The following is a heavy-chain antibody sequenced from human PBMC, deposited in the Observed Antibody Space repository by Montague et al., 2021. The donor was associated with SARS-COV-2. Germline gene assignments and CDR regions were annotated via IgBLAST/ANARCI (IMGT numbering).Heavy chain of an antibody. V-gene: IGHV4-59*01. CDR3: ARGLDHYDFWCGYYYYYMDV. D-gene: IGHD3-3*01. J-gene: IGHJ6*03. CDR2: ICYSGST. Sequence: SETLSLTCTVSGGSISSYYWSWIRQPPGKGLEWIGYICYSGSTNYNPSLKSRVTILVDTSKNQFSLKLSSVTAADTAVYYCARGLDHYDFWCGYYYYYMDVWGKGTTVTVSS. CDR1: GGSISSYY.